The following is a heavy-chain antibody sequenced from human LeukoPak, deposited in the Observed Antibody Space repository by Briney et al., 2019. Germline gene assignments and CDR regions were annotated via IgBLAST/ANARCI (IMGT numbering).Heavy chain of an antibody. CDR2: IYTSGST. D-gene: IGHD3-22*01. CDR1: GGSVSSYY. J-gene: IGHJ4*02. V-gene: IGHV4-4*07. Sequence: SETLSLTCTVSGGSVSSYYWSWIRQPAGKGLEWIGRIYTSGSTNYNPSLKSRVTMSVDTSKNQFSLKLSSVTAADTAVYYCARDRYYYDSSGYYPLDYWGQGTLVTVSS. CDR3: ARDRYYYDSSGYYPLDY.